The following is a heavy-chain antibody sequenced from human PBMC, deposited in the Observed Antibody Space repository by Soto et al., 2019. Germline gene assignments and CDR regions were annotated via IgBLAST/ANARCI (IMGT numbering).Heavy chain of an antibody. CDR2: ISGSGSRT. D-gene: IGHD3-10*01. V-gene: IGHV3-23*01. J-gene: IGHJ5*02. Sequence: GGSLRLSCAASGFTFSSYYMHWFRQAPGKGPVWVSAISGSGSRTSYADSVKGRFTISRDNSKNTLYLQMNSLRAEDTAVYYCAKGRELLWFGEFPWGQGTLVTVSS. CDR3: AKGRELLWFGEFP. CDR1: GFTFSSYY.